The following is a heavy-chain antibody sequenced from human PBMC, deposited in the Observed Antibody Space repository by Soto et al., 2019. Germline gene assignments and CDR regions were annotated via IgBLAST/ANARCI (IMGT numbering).Heavy chain of an antibody. CDR2: INPSGGST. CDR1: GYTFTNYY. Sequence: QVQLVQSGAEVKKSGASVKVSCKASGYTFTNYYIHWVRQAPGQGLEWMGMINPSGGSTSYTRRFQGRVTLTRDTSTSTVYMELSSLRSEDTAVYYCARESQSSGWSWFDYWGQGTLVTVSS. D-gene: IGHD6-19*01. CDR3: ARESQSSGWSWFDY. V-gene: IGHV1-46*01. J-gene: IGHJ4*02.